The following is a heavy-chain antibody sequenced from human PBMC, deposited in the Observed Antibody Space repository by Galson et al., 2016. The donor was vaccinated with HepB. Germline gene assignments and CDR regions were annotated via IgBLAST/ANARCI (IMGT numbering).Heavy chain of an antibody. J-gene: IGHJ6*02. D-gene: IGHD5-24*01. Sequence: SVKVSCKASGNTFISSYIHWVRQAPGQGLEWMGIINPGDDTTGSTQEFQGRVTMTRDTSTSTVYMELSSLRSEETAVYYCAREREMATIEPLNYYGMDIWGQGTTVTVSS. CDR1: GNTFISSY. V-gene: IGHV1-46*01. CDR2: INPGDDTT. CDR3: AREREMATIEPLNYYGMDI.